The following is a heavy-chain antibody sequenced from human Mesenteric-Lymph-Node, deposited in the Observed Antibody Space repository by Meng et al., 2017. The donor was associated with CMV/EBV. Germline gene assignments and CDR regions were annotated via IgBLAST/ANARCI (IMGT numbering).Heavy chain of an antibody. D-gene: IGHD6-13*01. J-gene: IGHJ1*01. Sequence: YSFTSNAIDLLRLAPGQRLEWVGRRKAGNRNTSSSQPFQCRVTITRDTSASTAYMELSSLRSEDTAVYYCARAPGIAAAGTTEDFQHWGQGTLVTVSS. V-gene: IGHV1-3*01. CDR2: RKAGNRNT. CDR3: ARAPGIAAAGTTEDFQH. CDR1: YSFTSNA.